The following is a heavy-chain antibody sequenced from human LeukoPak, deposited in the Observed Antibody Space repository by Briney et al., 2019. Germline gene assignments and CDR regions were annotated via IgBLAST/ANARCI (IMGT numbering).Heavy chain of an antibody. V-gene: IGHV4-61*02. CDR2: IYTSGST. Sequence: PSQTLSLTCTVSGGSISSGSYYWSWIRQPAGKGLEWIGRIYTSGSTNYNPSLKSRVTISVDTSKNQFSLKLSSVTAADTAVYYCARDFTIAAAAFSDAFDIWGQGTMVTVSS. CDR1: GGSISSGSYY. CDR3: ARDFTIAAAAFSDAFDI. D-gene: IGHD6-13*01. J-gene: IGHJ3*02.